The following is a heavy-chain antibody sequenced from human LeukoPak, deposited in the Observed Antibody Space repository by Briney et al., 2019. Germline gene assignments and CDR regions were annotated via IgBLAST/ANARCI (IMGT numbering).Heavy chain of an antibody. Sequence: SETLSLTCTVSGGSISSYYWSWIRQPPGKGLEWIGYIYYSGSTNYNPSLKSRVTISVDTSKNQFSLKLSSVTAADTAVYYCARVNPDIAAAGSAFDYWGQGTLVTVSS. CDR3: ARVNPDIAAAGSAFDY. J-gene: IGHJ4*02. CDR1: GGSISSYY. D-gene: IGHD6-13*01. V-gene: IGHV4-59*01. CDR2: IYYSGST.